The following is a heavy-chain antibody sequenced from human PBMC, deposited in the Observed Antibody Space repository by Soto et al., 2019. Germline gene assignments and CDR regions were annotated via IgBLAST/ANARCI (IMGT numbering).Heavy chain of an antibody. CDR3: ARDRSGYRPYYYGMDV. CDR1: GFTFSSYD. J-gene: IGHJ6*02. D-gene: IGHD5-12*01. V-gene: IGHV3-13*01. CDR2: IGTAGDT. Sequence: XXSLRLSCAASGFTFSSYDMHWVPQATGKGLEWVSAIGTAGDTYYPGSVKGRFTISRENAKNSLYLQMNSLRAEHTAVYYCARDRSGYRPYYYGMDVWGQGTTVTVSS.